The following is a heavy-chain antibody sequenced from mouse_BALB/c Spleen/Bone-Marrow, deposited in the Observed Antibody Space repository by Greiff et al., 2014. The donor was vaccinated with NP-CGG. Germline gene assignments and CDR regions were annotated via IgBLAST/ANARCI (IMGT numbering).Heavy chain of an antibody. Sequence: QVQLKQSGAELVRPGSSVKISCKASGYAFSSYWMNWVKQRPGQGLEWIGQIYPGDGDTNYNGNFKDKATLTTDKSSTTAYMQLSSLTSEDSAVYSCARGGRLTGYYFDYWGQGTTLTVSS. CDR2: IYPGDGDT. V-gene: IGHV1-80*01. D-gene: IGHD4-1*01. J-gene: IGHJ2*01. CDR1: GYAFSSYW. CDR3: ARGGRLTGYYFDY.